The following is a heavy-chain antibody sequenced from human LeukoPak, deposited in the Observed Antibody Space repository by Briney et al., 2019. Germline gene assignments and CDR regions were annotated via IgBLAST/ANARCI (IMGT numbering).Heavy chain of an antibody. J-gene: IGHJ3*02. CDR2: IYPGDSDT. Sequence: GESLKISCKGSGYSFTSYWISWVRQMPGKGLEWMGIIYPGDSDTRYSPSFQGQVTISADKSISTAYLQWSSLKASDTAMYYCARGFLGYCSSTSCSTYDAFDIWGQGTMVTVSS. CDR1: GYSFTSYW. V-gene: IGHV5-51*01. D-gene: IGHD2-2*01. CDR3: ARGFLGYCSSTSCSTYDAFDI.